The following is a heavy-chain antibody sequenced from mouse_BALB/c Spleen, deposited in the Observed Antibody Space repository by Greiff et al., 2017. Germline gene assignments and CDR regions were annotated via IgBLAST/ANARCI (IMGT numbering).Heavy chain of an antibody. V-gene: IGHV3-1*02. CDR2: IHYSGST. D-gene: IGHD2-10*02. CDR1: GYSITGGYS. Sequence: EVQLQQSGPDLVKPSQSLSLTCTVTGYSITGGYSWHWIRQFPGNKLEWMGYIHYSGSTNYNPSLKSRIAITRDTSKNQFFLQLNSVTTEDTATYYCARGGYGKGTCFAYWGQGTLVTVSA. CDR3: ARGGYGKGTCFAY. J-gene: IGHJ3*01.